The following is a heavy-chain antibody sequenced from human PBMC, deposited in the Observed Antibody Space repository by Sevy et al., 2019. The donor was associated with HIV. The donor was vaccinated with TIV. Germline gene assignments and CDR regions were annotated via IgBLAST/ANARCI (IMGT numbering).Heavy chain of an antibody. CDR1: GGTFSSYA. CDR3: ARDFQGYDYQHGDAFDI. D-gene: IGHD5-12*01. J-gene: IGHJ3*02. V-gene: IGHV1-69*06. CDR2: IIPIFGTA. Sequence: ASVKVSCKASGGTFSSYAISWVRQAPGQGLEWMGGIIPIFGTANYAQKFQGRVTITADKSTSKAYMELSSLRSEDTAVYYCARDFQGYDYQHGDAFDIWGQGTMVTVSS.